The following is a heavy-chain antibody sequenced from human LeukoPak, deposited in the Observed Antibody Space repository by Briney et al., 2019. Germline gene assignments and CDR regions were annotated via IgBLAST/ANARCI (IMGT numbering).Heavy chain of an antibody. V-gene: IGHV4-34*01. CDR3: ARGAAFWGGYYRTAARGGIDY. CDR2: INHSGSS. J-gene: IGHJ4*02. Sequence: PSETLSLTCAVYGGSFSGYYWSWIRQPPGKGLEWIGVINHSGSSNYNSSLKSRVTISVDTAKNQISLKLIFRTATDAAMDYGARGAAFWGGYYRTAARGGIDYWGQGTLVTVSS. D-gene: IGHD3-3*01. CDR1: GGSFSGYY.